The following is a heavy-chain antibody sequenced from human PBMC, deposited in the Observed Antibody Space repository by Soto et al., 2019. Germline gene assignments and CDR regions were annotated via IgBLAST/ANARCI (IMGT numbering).Heavy chain of an antibody. J-gene: IGHJ4*02. CDR2: INSDGSRT. CDR3: GRVGSGWAGGFDY. CDR1: GFTFSSFW. Sequence: EVQLVESGGGLVQPGGSLRLSCAASGFTFSSFWMHWVRQSPGKGLVWVSRINSDGSRTDYADSVKGRFTISRDNAKNTVYLQMNGLRAEDTAVYYWGRVGSGWAGGFDYWGQGTLVTVSS. D-gene: IGHD6-19*01. V-gene: IGHV3-74*01.